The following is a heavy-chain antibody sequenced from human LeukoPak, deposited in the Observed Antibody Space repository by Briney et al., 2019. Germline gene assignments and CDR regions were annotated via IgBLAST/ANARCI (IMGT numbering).Heavy chain of an antibody. CDR1: GYTLTELS. D-gene: IGHD2-15*01. Sequence: ASVKVSCRVSGYTLTELSMHWVRQAPGKGLEWMGGFDPEDGETIYAQKSQGRVTMTEDTSTDTAYMELSSLRSEDTAVYYCATRNPGVAATDYWGQGTLVTVSS. CDR2: FDPEDGET. CDR3: ATRNPGVAATDY. J-gene: IGHJ4*02. V-gene: IGHV1-24*01.